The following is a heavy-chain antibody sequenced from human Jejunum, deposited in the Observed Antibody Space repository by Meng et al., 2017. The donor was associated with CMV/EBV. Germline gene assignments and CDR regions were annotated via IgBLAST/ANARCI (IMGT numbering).Heavy chain of an antibody. Sequence: EGRLVGSGGDLNHAGGSLRLSCEAAGFTRSSNYINWVRQAPGKSLEWVSVIFSDEGTRYADSAKGRFTISRDNSKNTVYLQMNDLRVEDTAVYYCARDPFLPKLLWGQGTLVTVSS. D-gene: IGHD3-3*01. J-gene: IGHJ4*02. V-gene: IGHV3-53*01. CDR3: ARDPFLPKLL. CDR2: IFSDEGT. CDR1: GFTRSSNY.